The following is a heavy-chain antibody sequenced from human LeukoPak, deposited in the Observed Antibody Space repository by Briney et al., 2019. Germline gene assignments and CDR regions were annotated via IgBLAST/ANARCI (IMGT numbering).Heavy chain of an antibody. D-gene: IGHD2-15*01. V-gene: IGHV3-21*01. CDR1: GFTFSTYY. CDR3: AREATRYCSGGSCYPFDAFDI. CDR2: ISSSSSYI. Sequence: GGSLRLSCAASGFTFSTYYMSWVRQAPGKGLEWVSSISSSSSYIYYADSVKGRFTISRDNAKNSLYLQMNSLRAEDTAVYYCAREATRYCSGGSCYPFDAFDIWGQGTMVTVSS. J-gene: IGHJ3*02.